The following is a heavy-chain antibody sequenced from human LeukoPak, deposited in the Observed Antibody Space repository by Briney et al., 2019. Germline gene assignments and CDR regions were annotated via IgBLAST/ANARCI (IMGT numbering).Heavy chain of an antibody. CDR2: VFYSGST. Sequence: SETLSLTCTVSGGSIDSNNYYWAWIRQPAGKGLECIGAVFYSGSTFYNPSLKSRVTISVDTSKSQFSLRLTSVTDADTALYYCARGTPHSNWFDPWGQGTLVTVSS. J-gene: IGHJ5*02. V-gene: IGHV4-39*07. CDR3: ARGTPHSNWFDP. D-gene: IGHD4-11*01. CDR1: GGSIDSNNYY.